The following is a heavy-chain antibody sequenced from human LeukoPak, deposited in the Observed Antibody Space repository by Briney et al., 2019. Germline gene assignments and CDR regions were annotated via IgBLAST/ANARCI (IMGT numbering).Heavy chain of an antibody. Sequence: PGGSLRLSCAASGFTFSSYAMSWVRQAPGKGLEWVSAISGSGGSTYYADSVKGRFTISRDNSKNTLYLQMNGLRAEDTAVYYCAKVPYYDFWSGYNCDYWGQGTLVTVSS. V-gene: IGHV3-23*01. D-gene: IGHD3-3*01. CDR2: ISGSGGST. CDR3: AKVPYYDFWSGYNCDY. J-gene: IGHJ4*02. CDR1: GFTFSSYA.